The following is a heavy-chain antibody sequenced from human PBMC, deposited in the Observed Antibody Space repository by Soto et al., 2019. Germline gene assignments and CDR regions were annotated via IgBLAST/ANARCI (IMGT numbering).Heavy chain of an antibody. CDR1: GFTFSSYA. V-gene: IGHV3-23*01. CDR2: ISGSDDST. J-gene: IGHJ4*02. Sequence: EVQLLESGGGLVQPGESLRLSCAASGFTFSSYAMSWVRQAPGKGLEWVSVISGSDDSTYYADSVKGRFTISRDNSKNTRYLQMNSRRAEDTAVYYCAKRSSSSTFDYWGQGTLVTASS. CDR3: AKRSSSSTFDY. D-gene: IGHD6-6*01.